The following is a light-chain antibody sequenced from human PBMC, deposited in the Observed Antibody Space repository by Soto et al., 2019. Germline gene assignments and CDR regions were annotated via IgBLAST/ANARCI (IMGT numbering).Light chain of an antibody. CDR1: SCNIGNNY. V-gene: IGLV1-51*02. CDR3: GTWDNTLSGWV. Sequence: QSVLTQPPSVSAAPGQKVTISCSGSSCNIGNNYVSWYQQLPGTAPKLLFYENNKRPSGVPDRFSGSKSGTSATLGITGLQTGDEADYYCGTWDNTLSGWVFGGGTKLTVL. CDR2: ENN. J-gene: IGLJ3*02.